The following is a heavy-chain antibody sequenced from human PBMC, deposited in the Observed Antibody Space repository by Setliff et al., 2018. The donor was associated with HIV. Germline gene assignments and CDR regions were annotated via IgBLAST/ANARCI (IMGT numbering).Heavy chain of an antibody. D-gene: IGHD1-1*01. CDR3: AREKHWNGPFDY. V-gene: IGHV4-30-4*08. J-gene: IGHJ4*02. Sequence: SETLSLTCAVSGGSIINADYYWSWIRQPPGKGLEWIGYIYYSGNTYYNPSLKSRVVISIDTSSNQFSLNLNSVTAADTAVYFCAREKHWNGPFDYWGQGKLVTVSS. CDR1: GGSIINADYY. CDR2: IYYSGNT.